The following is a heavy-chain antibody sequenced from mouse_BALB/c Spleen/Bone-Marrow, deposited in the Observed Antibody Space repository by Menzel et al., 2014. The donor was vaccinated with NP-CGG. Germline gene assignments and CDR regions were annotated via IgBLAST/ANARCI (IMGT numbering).Heavy chain of an antibody. V-gene: IGHV4-1*02. CDR2: INPDSSTI. Sequence: EVQLVESGGGLAQPGGSLKLSCAASGFDFSSYWMSWVRQAPGKGLEWIGEINPDSSTINYTPSLKDKFIISRDNAKNTLYLRMIKVGSEDTALYYCARNAYYAMDYWGQGTSVTVSS. CDR3: ARNAYYAMDY. J-gene: IGHJ4*01. CDR1: GFDFSSYW.